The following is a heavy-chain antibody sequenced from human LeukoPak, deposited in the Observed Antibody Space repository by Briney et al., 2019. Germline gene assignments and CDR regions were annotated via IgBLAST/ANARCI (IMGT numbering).Heavy chain of an antibody. CDR1: GFTFSSCA. CDR3: AKVIVVAASPKGPFDY. V-gene: IGHV3-23*01. CDR2: ISGSGDST. Sequence: PGGSLRLSCVASGFTFSSCAMSLVRQAPGKGLEWGSAISGSGDSTYYADSVKGRFTISRDNSKNTLFLQMNSLRAEDTALYYCAKVIVVAASPKGPFDYWGQGTLVTVSS. J-gene: IGHJ4*02. D-gene: IGHD2-15*01.